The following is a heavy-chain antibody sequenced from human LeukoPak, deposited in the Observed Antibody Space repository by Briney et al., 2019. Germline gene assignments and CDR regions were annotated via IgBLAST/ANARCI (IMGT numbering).Heavy chain of an antibody. D-gene: IGHD4-11*01. V-gene: IGHV3-48*04. CDR3: ARVPHDYSDYVAY. CDR2: ISFSSTTI. Sequence: GGTLRLSCAASGFSFDTYSMNWSRQAPGKGLEWVAYISFSSTTILYADFVKGRFTISRDNAQNSLYLQTSSLRAEDTAVYYCARVPHDYSDYVAYWGQGTLVTVSS. J-gene: IGHJ4*02. CDR1: GFSFDTYS.